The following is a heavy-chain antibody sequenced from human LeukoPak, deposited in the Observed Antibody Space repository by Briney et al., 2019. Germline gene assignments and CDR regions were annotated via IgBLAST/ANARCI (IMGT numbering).Heavy chain of an antibody. Sequence: ASVKVSCKASGYTFTSYAMNWVRQAPGQGLEWMGWINTNTGNPTYAQGSTGRFVFSLDTSVSTAYLEISDLKTEDTAVYYCARDQVSSGWYEFDYWGQGTLVTVSS. CDR2: INTNTGNP. D-gene: IGHD6-19*01. CDR3: ARDQVSSGWYEFDY. CDR1: GYTFTSYA. V-gene: IGHV7-4-1*02. J-gene: IGHJ4*02.